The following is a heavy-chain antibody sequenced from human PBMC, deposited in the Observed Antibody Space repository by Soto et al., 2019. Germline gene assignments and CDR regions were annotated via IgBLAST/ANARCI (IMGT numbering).Heavy chain of an antibody. D-gene: IGHD2-21*02. CDR2: IGGRGGNT. Sequence: PGGSLRLSCAASGFTFRSYAMPWVRQAPGKGLEWVSTIGGRGGNTYYAGSVKGRFTISRDNSKNTLFLQMDSLRAEDTALYYCAKTRDIYYGMDVWGQGTTVTVSS. CDR1: GFTFRSYA. CDR3: AKTRDIYYGMDV. J-gene: IGHJ6*02. V-gene: IGHV3-23*01.